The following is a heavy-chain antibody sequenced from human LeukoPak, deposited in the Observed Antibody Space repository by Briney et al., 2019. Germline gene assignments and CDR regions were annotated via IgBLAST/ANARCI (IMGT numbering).Heavy chain of an antibody. J-gene: IGHJ5*02. CDR3: VSLSGSYYSAYNWFEP. Sequence: PGGALRLSCAASGFTVRKAWVNSVRQALGKGREWGGRVERETDGGTTDYAAPVNGRFINSRDDSINTMYRPMNSLKAEEIAVYYCVSLSGSYYSAYNWFEPWGQGTLVPVSS. V-gene: IGHV3-15*04. CDR2: VERETDGGTT. D-gene: IGHD1-26*01. CDR1: GFTVRKAW.